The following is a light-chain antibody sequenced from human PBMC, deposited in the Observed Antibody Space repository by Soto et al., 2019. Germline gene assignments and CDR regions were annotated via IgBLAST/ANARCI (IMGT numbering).Light chain of an antibody. CDR2: QAS. Sequence: DIQMTQSPSTLSASVGDRVTITCRASQSTSSYLAWYQQKPGKAPKLLIYQASSLENGVPSRFSGSGYGTEFSLTISSLQPDDFATYYCQQYSSHSTFGQGTKV. J-gene: IGKJ1*01. CDR1: QSTSSY. CDR3: QQYSSHST. V-gene: IGKV1-5*03.